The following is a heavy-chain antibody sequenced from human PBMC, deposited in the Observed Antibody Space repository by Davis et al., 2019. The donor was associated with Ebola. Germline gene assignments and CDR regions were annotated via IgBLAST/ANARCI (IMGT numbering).Heavy chain of an antibody. CDR1: GGSISSSAYY. Sequence: LRLSCTVSGGSISSSAYYWSWIRQRPGKGLEWIGYIYYNGNTYYNPSLKSRLAISLDTSKNQFSLKLTSVTAADTAVYYCASKRSYCSSTSCYFDSWGQGTLVTVSS. D-gene: IGHD2-2*01. CDR3: ASKRSYCSSTSCYFDS. CDR2: IYYNGNT. V-gene: IGHV4-31*03. J-gene: IGHJ4*02.